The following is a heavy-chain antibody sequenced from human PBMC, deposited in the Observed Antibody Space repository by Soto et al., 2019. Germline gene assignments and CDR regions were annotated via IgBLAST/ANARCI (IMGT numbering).Heavy chain of an antibody. CDR1: GFTLDDFA. CDR3: GKDGSSGYDLMHFDH. V-gene: IGHV3-9*01. Sequence: LRLSCAASGFTLDDFARHWVRQAPGKGLEWVSGISWNSGSIGYADSVKGRFTISRDNAKNSLYLQMNSLRAEDTALYYCGKDGSSGYDLMHFDHWGKRPLVTVPS. CDR2: ISWNSGSI. J-gene: IGHJ4*02. D-gene: IGHD5-12*01.